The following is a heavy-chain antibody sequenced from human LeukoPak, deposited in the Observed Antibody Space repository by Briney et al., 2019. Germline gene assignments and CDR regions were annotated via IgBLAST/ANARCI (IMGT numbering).Heavy chain of an antibody. CDR1: GFTFSSYD. Sequence: PGGSLRLSCAASGFTFSSYDMHWVRQATGKGLEWVSAIGTAGDTYYPGSVKGRFTISRENAKNSLYLQMNSLRAGDTAVYYCARAPYGSGSLDYGGQGTLVTVSS. V-gene: IGHV3-13*01. CDR3: ARAPYGSGSLDY. D-gene: IGHD3-10*01. J-gene: IGHJ4*02. CDR2: IGTAGDT.